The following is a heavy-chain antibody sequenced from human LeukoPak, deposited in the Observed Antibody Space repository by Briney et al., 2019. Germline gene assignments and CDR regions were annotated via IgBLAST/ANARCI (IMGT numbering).Heavy chain of an antibody. D-gene: IGHD3-22*01. CDR2: IYYSGST. Sequence: SETLSLTCAIYGGSFSSYYWSWIRQPPGKGLEWIGYIYYSGSTNYKPSLKSRVTISVETSKNQLSLKLRSVTAADTAVYYCARVTGYMIEDYFDYWGQGTLVTVSS. J-gene: IGHJ4*02. V-gene: IGHV4-59*01. CDR1: GGSFSSYY. CDR3: ARVTGYMIEDYFDY.